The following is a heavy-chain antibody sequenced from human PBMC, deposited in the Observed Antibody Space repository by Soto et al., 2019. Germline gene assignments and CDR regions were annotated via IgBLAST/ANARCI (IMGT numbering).Heavy chain of an antibody. J-gene: IGHJ6*02. V-gene: IGHV5-51*01. CDR2: IYPGDSDT. D-gene: IGHD5-18*01. Sequence: GESLKISCKGSGYSFTSYWIGWVRQMPGKGLEWMGIIYPGDSDTTYSPSFQGQVTISADKSISTAYLQWSSLKASDTAMYYCARGCGSYGPCRYGMDVWGQGTTVTVS. CDR1: GYSFTSYW. CDR3: ARGCGSYGPCRYGMDV.